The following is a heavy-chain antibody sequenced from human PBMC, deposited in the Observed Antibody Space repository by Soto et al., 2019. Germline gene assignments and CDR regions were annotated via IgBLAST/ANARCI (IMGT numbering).Heavy chain of an antibody. CDR1: GYSFSTYW. J-gene: IGHJ6*02. CDR3: ARRPKGSIYSSSSDRYEYYGMDV. Sequence: GESLKISCKGSGYSFSTYWINWVRQMPGKGLEWMGRIDPKDSYTNYSPSFQGHATVSVDTSITTAYLQWSSLKASDTAMYYCARRPKGSIYSSSSDRYEYYGMDVWGQGTTVTVSS. V-gene: IGHV5-10-1*01. CDR2: IDPKDSYT. D-gene: IGHD6-6*01.